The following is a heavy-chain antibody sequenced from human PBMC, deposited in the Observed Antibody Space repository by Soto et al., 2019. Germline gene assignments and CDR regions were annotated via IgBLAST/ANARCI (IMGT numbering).Heavy chain of an antibody. J-gene: IGHJ4*02. CDR1: GFTFSSYA. V-gene: IGHV3-23*01. D-gene: IGHD2-21*02. CDR2: ISGSGGST. CDR3: AKGIVVVTAPLDY. Sequence: EVQLLESGGGLVQPGGSLRLSCAASGFTFSSYAMSWVRQAPGKGLEWVSAISGSGGSTYYADSVKGRFTISRDNSKNTLYLQMNSLRAEHTGVYYCAKGIVVVTAPLDYWGQGTLVTVSS.